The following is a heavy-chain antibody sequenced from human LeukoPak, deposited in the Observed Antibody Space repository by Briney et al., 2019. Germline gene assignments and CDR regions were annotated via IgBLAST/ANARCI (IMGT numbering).Heavy chain of an antibody. D-gene: IGHD2-15*01. J-gene: IGHJ6*03. CDR3: ARTVVALYYYYYYYMDV. CDR1: GGSISSSSYY. Sequence: SETLSLTCTVSGGSISSSSYYWGWIRQPPGKGLEWIGSIYYSGSTYYNPSLKSRVTISVDTSKNQFSLKLSSVTAADTAVYYCARTVVALYYYYYYYMDVWGKGPRSPSP. CDR2: IYYSGST. V-gene: IGHV4-39*01.